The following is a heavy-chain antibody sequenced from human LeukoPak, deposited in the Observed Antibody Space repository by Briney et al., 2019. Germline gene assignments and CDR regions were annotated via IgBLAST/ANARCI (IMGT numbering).Heavy chain of an antibody. D-gene: IGHD6-19*01. CDR1: GGSISSGDYY. CDR3: ARVAVAGTEVDY. J-gene: IGHJ4*02. V-gene: IGHV4-30-4*01. Sequence: SETLSLTCTVSGGSISSGDYYWGWIRQPPGKGLEWIGYIYYSGSTYYNPSLKSRVTISVDTSKNQFSLKLSSVTAADTAVYYCARVAVAGTEVDYWGQGTLVTVSS. CDR2: IYYSGST.